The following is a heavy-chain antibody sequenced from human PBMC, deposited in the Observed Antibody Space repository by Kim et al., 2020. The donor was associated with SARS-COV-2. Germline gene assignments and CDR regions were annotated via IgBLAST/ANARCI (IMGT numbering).Heavy chain of an antibody. CDR1: GFTFSSYG. Sequence: GGSLRLSCAASGFTFSSYGMHWVRQAPGKGLEWVAVIWYDGSNKYYADSVKGRFTISRDNSKNTLYLQMNSLRAEDTAVYYCAKDLVYGSGSYYFDYWGQGTLVTVSS. CDR3: AKDLVYGSGSYYFDY. J-gene: IGHJ4*02. V-gene: IGHV3-33*06. CDR2: IWYDGSNK. D-gene: IGHD3-10*01.